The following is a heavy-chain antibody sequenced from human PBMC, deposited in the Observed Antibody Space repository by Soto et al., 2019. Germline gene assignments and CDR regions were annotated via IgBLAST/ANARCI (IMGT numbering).Heavy chain of an antibody. CDR2: INPNSGGT. J-gene: IGHJ5*02. Sequence: ASVKVSCKASGYTFTGDYMHWVRQAPGQGLEWMGWINPNSGGTNYAQKFQGRVTMTRDTSISTAYMELSRLRSDDTAVYYCAKTDYDILTCYYKDNWFDPWGQGTLVTVSS. V-gene: IGHV1-2*02. CDR1: GYTFTGDY. CDR3: AKTDYDILTCYYKDNWFDP. D-gene: IGHD3-9*01.